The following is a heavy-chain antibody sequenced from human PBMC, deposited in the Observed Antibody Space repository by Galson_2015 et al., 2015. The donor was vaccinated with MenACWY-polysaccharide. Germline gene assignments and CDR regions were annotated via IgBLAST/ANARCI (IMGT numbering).Heavy chain of an antibody. CDR2: ISYDGSNK. J-gene: IGHJ5*02. CDR3: ARDSSGRNWFDP. D-gene: IGHD3-22*01. V-gene: IGHV3-30-3*01. Sequence: SLRLSCAASGFTFSSYAMHWVRQAPGKGLEWVAVISYDGSNKYYADSVKGRFTISRDNSKNTLYLQMNSLRAEDTAVYYCARDSSGRNWFDPWGQGTLVTVSS. CDR1: GFTFSSYA.